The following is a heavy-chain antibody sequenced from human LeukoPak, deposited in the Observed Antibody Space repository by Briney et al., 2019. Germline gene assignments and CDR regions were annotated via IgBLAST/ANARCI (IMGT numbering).Heavy chain of an antibody. J-gene: IGHJ4*02. D-gene: IGHD3-10*01. Sequence: PGRSLRLSCAASGFTFSSYGMHWVRQAPGKGLEWAAVIWYDGSNKYYADSVKGRFTISRDNSKNTLYLQMNSLRAEDTAVYYCARAMVRGVTPDYWGQGTLVTVSS. V-gene: IGHV3-33*01. CDR1: GFTFSSYG. CDR3: ARAMVRGVTPDY. CDR2: IWYDGSNK.